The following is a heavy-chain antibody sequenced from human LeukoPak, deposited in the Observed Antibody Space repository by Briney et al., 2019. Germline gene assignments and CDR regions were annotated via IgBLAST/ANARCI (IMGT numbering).Heavy chain of an antibody. Sequence: GGSLRLSCADSGFTFSSYWMSWVRQAPGKGREGVANIKHDGSEKYYVDSVKCRFTISRDNAKNSLYLQMNSLRAEDTAVYYCATIYCSSGRCYYFDYWGQGTLVTVSS. D-gene: IGHD2-15*01. CDR1: GFTFSSYW. J-gene: IGHJ4*02. CDR2: IKHDGSEK. CDR3: ATIYCSSGRCYYFDY. V-gene: IGHV3-7*03.